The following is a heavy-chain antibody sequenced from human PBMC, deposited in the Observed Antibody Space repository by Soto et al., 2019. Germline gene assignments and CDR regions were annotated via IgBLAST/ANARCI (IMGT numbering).Heavy chain of an antibody. Sequence: GGSLRLSCAASGFTFSSYAMSWVRQAPGKGLEWVSAISGSGGSTYYADSVKGRFTISRDNSKNTLYLQMNSLRAEDTAVYYCAKDRARYPLTYYYDSSGPYWGQGTLVTVSS. CDR1: GFTFSSYA. J-gene: IGHJ4*02. D-gene: IGHD3-22*01. CDR2: ISGSGGST. CDR3: AKDRARYPLTYYYDSSGPY. V-gene: IGHV3-23*01.